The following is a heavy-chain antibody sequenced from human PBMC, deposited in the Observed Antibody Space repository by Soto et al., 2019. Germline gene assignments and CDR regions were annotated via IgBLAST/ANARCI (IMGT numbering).Heavy chain of an antibody. CDR1: GFTFSTYS. CDR2: IYGNGGGT. J-gene: IGHJ4*02. CDR3: AKDARVDGSWELDY. Sequence: SLRLSCTGFGFTFSTYSMNWVRQAPGKGLEWVSGIYGNGGGTFYADSVKGRFTISRDNSKNTLYLQMNSLRAEDTAVYYCAKDARVDGSWELDYWGRGTLVTVS. D-gene: IGHD1-26*01. V-gene: IGHV3-23*01.